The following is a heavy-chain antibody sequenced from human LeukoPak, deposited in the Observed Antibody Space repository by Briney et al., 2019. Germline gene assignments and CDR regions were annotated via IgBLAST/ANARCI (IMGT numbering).Heavy chain of an antibody. D-gene: IGHD3-3*01. CDR2: TYYSVST. CDR1: GGSIRSDY. CDR3: ARGVRPETPNWFDP. V-gene: IGHV4-59*08. J-gene: IGHJ5*02. Sequence: SQTLSLTCTVYGGSIRSDYWSWIRQPPGKGLEWIGYTYYSVSTNYSPSLKSRVTMSVDTSENPFSLKLSSVTAADTAVYYWARGVRPETPNWFDPWGQGTLVTVSS.